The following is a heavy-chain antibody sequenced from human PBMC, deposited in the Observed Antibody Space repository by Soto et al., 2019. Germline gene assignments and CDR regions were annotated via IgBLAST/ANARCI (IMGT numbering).Heavy chain of an antibody. V-gene: IGHV3-23*01. CDR1: GFTFSSYA. CDR3: ARDQSAYSGYEHASDV. J-gene: IGHJ3*01. Sequence: PGGSLRLSCAASGFTFSSYAMSWVRQAPGKGLEWVSAISGSGGSTYYADSVKGRFTISRDNSKNTLYLQMANLRDEDTAMYYCARDQSAYSGYEHASDVWGQGTMVTVS. CDR2: ISGSGGST. D-gene: IGHD5-12*01.